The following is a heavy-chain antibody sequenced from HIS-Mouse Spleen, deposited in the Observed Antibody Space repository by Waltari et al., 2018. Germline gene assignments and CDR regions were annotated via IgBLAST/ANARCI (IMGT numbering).Heavy chain of an antibody. D-gene: IGHD6-13*01. J-gene: IGHJ2*01. Sequence: QLQLQESCPGLVKPSETLSLTCTVSGGSISSSSYYWGWIRQPPGKGLEWIGSIYYSWTTYYTPSLKSRVTISADTSKNQFSLKLSSVTAADTAVYYCAREIPYSSSWYDWYFDLWGRGTLVTVSS. V-gene: IGHV4-39*07. CDR2: IYYSWTT. CDR1: GGSISSSSYY. CDR3: AREIPYSSSWYDWYFDL.